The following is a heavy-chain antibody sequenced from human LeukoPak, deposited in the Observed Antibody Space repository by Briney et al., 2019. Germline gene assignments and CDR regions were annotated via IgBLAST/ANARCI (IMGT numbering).Heavy chain of an antibody. Sequence: PGGSLRLSCAASGFTFSSYSMNWVRQAPGEGLVWVSRINDDGSTTTYADSVKGRITISRDNAKNTLYLQMNSLRAEDTAVYYCARDPIREGYFDLWGRGTLVTVSS. CDR1: GFTFSSYS. V-gene: IGHV3-74*01. CDR2: INDDGSTT. CDR3: ARDPIREGYFDL. J-gene: IGHJ2*01.